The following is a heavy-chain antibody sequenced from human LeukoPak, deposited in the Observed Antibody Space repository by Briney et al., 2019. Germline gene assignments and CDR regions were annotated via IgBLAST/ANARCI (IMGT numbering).Heavy chain of an antibody. V-gene: IGHV4-34*01. D-gene: IGHD6-19*01. Sequence: SETPSLTCAVYGGSFSGYYWTWIRQPPGKGLEWIGEINHSGSTNYNPSLKSRVTISVDTSKNQFSLKLSSVTAADTAVYYCASGGWYRGYWGQGTLATVSS. J-gene: IGHJ4*02. CDR2: INHSGST. CDR1: GGSFSGYY. CDR3: ASGGWYRGY.